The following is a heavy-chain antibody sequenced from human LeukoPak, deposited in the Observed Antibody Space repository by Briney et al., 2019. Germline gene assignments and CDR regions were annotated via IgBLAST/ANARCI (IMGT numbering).Heavy chain of an antibody. Sequence: ASVKVSCRASGYSFTSYGISWARQAPGRGLEWMGWISTDNGNTNYVQNLQGRVSMTRDTFTSTVYMELSSLRSEDTAVYYCARDRDSVRKFDYWGQGTLVTVSS. CDR1: GYSFTSYG. CDR2: ISTDNGNT. CDR3: ARDRDSVRKFDY. V-gene: IGHV1-18*01. D-gene: IGHD3-10*02. J-gene: IGHJ4*02.